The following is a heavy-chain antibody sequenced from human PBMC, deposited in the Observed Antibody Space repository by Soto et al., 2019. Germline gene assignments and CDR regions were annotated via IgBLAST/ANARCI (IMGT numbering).Heavy chain of an antibody. CDR1: GYTFSSYD. Sequence: ASVKVSCKAFGYTFSSYDINWVRQATGQGPEWMGWMNPQSGKTGYAQKFQGRVTMTRNTSTSTASMELSSLRSEDTAVYYCARVIVPGAAGIGIDVWGQGTTVTVSS. CDR2: MNPQSGKT. D-gene: IGHD3-22*01. J-gene: IGHJ6*02. V-gene: IGHV1-8*01. CDR3: ARVIVPGAAGIGIDV.